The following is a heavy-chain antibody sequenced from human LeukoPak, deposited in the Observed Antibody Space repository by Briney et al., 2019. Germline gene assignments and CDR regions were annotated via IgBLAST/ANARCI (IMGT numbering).Heavy chain of an antibody. Sequence: GGSLRLSCAPSGFTFSSYWMSWVRQAPGRGREWGANIKQDGSEKYYVDSVKGRFTISRDNAKNSLYLQMNSLRAEDTAVYYCASIFLPVASGSYPEAFDYWGQGTLVTVSS. CDR1: GFTFSSYW. V-gene: IGHV3-7*01. CDR2: IKQDGSEK. J-gene: IGHJ4*02. CDR3: ASIFLPVASGSYPEAFDY. D-gene: IGHD1-26*01.